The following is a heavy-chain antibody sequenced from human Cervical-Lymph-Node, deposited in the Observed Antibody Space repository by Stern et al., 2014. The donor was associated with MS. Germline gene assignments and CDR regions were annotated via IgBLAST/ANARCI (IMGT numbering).Heavy chain of an antibody. J-gene: IGHJ1*01. V-gene: IGHV3-33*01. Sequence: QVQLVESGGGVVQPGRSLRLSCVASGFTFNNYGMHWVRQVPGKGLEWVAVIWNDGSKKFYADSVKGRFTISRNDSKSSLYLQMNSLRAEDTGIYYCAGSIVAAEYFQHWGQGTLVTVSS. CDR1: GFTFNNYG. CDR2: IWNDGSKK. D-gene: IGHD3-22*01. CDR3: AGSIVAAEYFQH.